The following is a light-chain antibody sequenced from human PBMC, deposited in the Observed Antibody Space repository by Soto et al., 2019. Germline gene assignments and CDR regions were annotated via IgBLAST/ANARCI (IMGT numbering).Light chain of an antibody. CDR3: QQHNDWPT. J-gene: IGKJ5*01. V-gene: IGKV3-11*01. Sequence: NVVTHSPAPLSFSTGERATLSFRASQSVSSYLAWYQQKPGQAPRLLIYDASNRATGIPARFSGSGSGTDFTLTISSVESEDFAIYYCQQHNDWPTFGQGTRLENK. CDR1: QSVSSY. CDR2: DAS.